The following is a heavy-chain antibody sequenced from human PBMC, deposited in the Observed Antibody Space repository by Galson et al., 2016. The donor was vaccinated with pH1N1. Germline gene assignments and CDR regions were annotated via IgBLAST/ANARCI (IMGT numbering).Heavy chain of an antibody. D-gene: IGHD4-17*01. CDR1: GYRFSSSW. CDR3: ARQNDYGDYRGHAFDI. V-gene: IGHV5-51*01. CDR2: IWLGGSLI. J-gene: IGHJ3*02. Sequence: QSGAEVKKPGESLKISCKGSGYRFSSSWIGWVRQMPGKGLEWMGIIWLGGSLIRYKPSFQGQVTISADKSINIVYLEWSSLKASDTATYYCARQNDYGDYRGHAFDIWGQGTLVTVSS.